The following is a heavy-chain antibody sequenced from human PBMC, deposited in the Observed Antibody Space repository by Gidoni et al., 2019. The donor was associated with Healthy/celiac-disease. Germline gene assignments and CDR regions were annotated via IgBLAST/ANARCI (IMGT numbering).Heavy chain of an antibody. CDR1: GFTFSNAW. CDR3: TTDDYDIPS. J-gene: IGHJ5*02. CDR2: SKSKTDGGTT. Sequence: EVQLVESGGGLVKPGGSLRLSCAASGFTFSNAWMSWVRQAQGKGLEWVGRSKSKTDGGTTDYAAPVKGRFTSSRDDSKNTLYLQMNSLKTEDTAVYYCTTDDYDIPSWGQGTLVTVSS. V-gene: IGHV3-15*01. D-gene: IGHD3-9*01.